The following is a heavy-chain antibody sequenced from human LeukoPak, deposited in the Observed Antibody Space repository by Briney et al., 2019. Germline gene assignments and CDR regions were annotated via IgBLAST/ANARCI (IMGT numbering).Heavy chain of an antibody. CDR2: INHSGST. J-gene: IGHJ4*02. CDR3: TRAKRIIMIRGVITRYFDY. D-gene: IGHD3-10*01. Sequence: KPSETLSLTCGVYGGSFSTYYRSWIRQPPGKGLEWIGEINHSGSTNYNPSLKSRVTISVDTSKNQFSLKLSSVTAADTAVYYCTRAKRIIMIRGVITRYFDYWGQGTLVTVSS. CDR1: GGSFSTYY. V-gene: IGHV4-34*01.